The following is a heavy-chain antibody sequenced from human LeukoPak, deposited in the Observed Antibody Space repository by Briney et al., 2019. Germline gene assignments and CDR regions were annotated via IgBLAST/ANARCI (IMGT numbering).Heavy chain of an antibody. J-gene: IGHJ3*02. CDR1: GSTVSSNY. CDR2: IYSGGST. V-gene: IGHV3-53*01. Sequence: GGSLRLSCAASGSTVSSNYMSWVRQAPGKGLEWVSVIYSGGSTYYADSVKSRFTISRDNSKNTLYLQMNSLRAEDTAVYYCARGSGLAAFDIWGQGTMVTVSS. CDR3: ARGSGLAAFDI. D-gene: IGHD3-3*01.